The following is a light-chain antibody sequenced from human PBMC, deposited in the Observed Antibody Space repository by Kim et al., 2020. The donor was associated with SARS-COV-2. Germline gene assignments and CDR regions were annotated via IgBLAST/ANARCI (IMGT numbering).Light chain of an antibody. Sequence: SSALTQDPAVSVALGQTVRITCQGDSLRSYYASWYQQKPGQAPVLVIYGKNNRPSGIPDRFSGSSSGNTASLTITGAQAEDEADYYCNSRDSSGNHRVVF. J-gene: IGLJ2*01. CDR2: GKN. CDR3: NSRDSSGNHRVV. V-gene: IGLV3-19*01. CDR1: SLRSYY.